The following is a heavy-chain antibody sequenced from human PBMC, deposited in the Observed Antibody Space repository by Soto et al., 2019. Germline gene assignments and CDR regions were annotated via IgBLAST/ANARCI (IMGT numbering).Heavy chain of an antibody. CDR3: ARGYCGGGGCYLRRDACAV. CDR2: INPSSTHI. CDR1: GFTFSSYH. D-gene: IGHD2-15*01. J-gene: IGHJ3*01. V-gene: IGHV3-21*01. Sequence: EVQLVESGGGLVVPGGSLSLSCVASGFTFSSYHMSWVRQAPGKGLEWVSSINPSSTHIYYADSVRGRFAISRDHSKNSLYLQMNSLRTEDAAVYYCARGYCGGGGCYLRRDACAVWGQWTLVTVSS.